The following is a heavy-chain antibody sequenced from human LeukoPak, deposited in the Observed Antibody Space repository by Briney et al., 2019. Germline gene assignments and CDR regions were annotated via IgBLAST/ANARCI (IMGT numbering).Heavy chain of an antibody. J-gene: IGHJ4*02. D-gene: IGHD3-16*01. CDR2: INHSGST. CDR1: GGSFSGDY. CDR3: ARVPPGYVFGY. Sequence: SETLSLTCAVYGGSFSGDYWSWIRQPPGKGLEWIGEINHSGSTNYNPSLKSRVTISVDTSKNQFSLKLSSVTAADTAVYYCARVPPGYVFGYWGQGTLVTVSS. V-gene: IGHV4-34*01.